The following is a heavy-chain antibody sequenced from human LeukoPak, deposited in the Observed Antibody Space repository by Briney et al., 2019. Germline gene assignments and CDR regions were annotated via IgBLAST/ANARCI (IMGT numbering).Heavy chain of an antibody. J-gene: IGHJ3*02. CDR3: ARRYSYGSDDAFDI. D-gene: IGHD5-18*01. V-gene: IGHV3-64*04. CDR1: GFTFSSYA. CDR2: ISSNGGST. Sequence: PGGSLRLSCSASGFTFSSYAMHWVRQAPGKGLEYVSAISSNGGSTYYADSVKGRFTISRDNSKNTLYLQMNSLRAEDTAVYYCARRYSYGSDDAFDIWGQGTMVTVSS.